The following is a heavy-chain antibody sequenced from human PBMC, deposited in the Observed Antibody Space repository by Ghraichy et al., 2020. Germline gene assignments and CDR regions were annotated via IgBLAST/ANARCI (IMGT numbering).Heavy chain of an antibody. CDR1: GYTFTDYY. D-gene: IGHD1-26*01. CDR2: INPNSGGT. J-gene: IGHJ4*02. V-gene: IGHV1-2*02. Sequence: ASVKVSCKASGYTFTDYYMHWVRQAPGQGLEWMGWINPNSGGTNYAQKFQGRVTMTRDTSISTAYMELSRLRSDDTAVYYCARVGGGSYEEYFDYWGQGTLVTVSS. CDR3: ARVGGGSYEEYFDY.